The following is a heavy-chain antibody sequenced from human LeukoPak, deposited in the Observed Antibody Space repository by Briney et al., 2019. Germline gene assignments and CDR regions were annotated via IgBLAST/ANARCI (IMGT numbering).Heavy chain of an antibody. V-gene: IGHV3-64*04. J-gene: IGHJ4*02. CDR1: GFTFSSYA. D-gene: IGHD6-19*01. CDR2: ISSNGGST. CDR3: ARDRSVAGTVDY. Sequence: PGGSLRLSCSASGFTFSSYAMHWVRQAPGKGLEYVSAISSNGGSTYYADSVKGRFTISRDNAKNSLYLQMNSLTAEDAAVYYCARDRSVAGTVDYWGQGTLVTVSS.